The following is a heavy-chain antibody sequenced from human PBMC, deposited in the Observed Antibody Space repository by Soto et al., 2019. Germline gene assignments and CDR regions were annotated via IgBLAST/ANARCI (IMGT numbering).Heavy chain of an antibody. J-gene: IGHJ4*02. Sequence: QAQLVQSGVEVKKPGASVKVSCTASGYTFTSYGISWVRQAPGQGLEWMGRISANNGNTNYAQKLQGRVTMTTDAATSTAYMELRSLRSDDTAVYYCARDRSYYSVYWGQGSLVTVSS. V-gene: IGHV1-18*01. CDR1: GYTFTSYG. CDR2: ISANNGNT. D-gene: IGHD3-10*01. CDR3: ARDRSYYSVY.